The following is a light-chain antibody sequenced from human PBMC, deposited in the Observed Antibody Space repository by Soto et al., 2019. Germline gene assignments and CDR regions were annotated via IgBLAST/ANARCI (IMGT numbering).Light chain of an antibody. CDR2: QVS. CDR3: SSYTTSSTLYV. CDR1: SSDVGNYNY. V-gene: IGLV2-14*01. J-gene: IGLJ1*01. Sequence: QSVLTQPASVSVSPGHSITISCTGTSSDVGNYNYVSWYQQHPGKAPQLMIFQVSNRASGVSNRFSGSKSGDTASLTISGLQAEDEADYYCSSYTTSSTLYVFGTGTKVTVL.